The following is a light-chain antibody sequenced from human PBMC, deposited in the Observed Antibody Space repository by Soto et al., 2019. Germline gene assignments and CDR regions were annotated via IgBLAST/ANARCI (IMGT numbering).Light chain of an antibody. CDR2: AAS. J-gene: IGKJ1*01. CDR1: QVISNY. V-gene: IGKV1-27*01. Sequence: DIQMTQSPSSLPASVVDRFTITFLASQVISNYLALYQQKPGKIPNLLIYAASTLQSGVPSRFSGSGSGTDFTLTISSLQPEDVATYYCQKYNSGSRTFGQGTKVDI. CDR3: QKYNSGSRT.